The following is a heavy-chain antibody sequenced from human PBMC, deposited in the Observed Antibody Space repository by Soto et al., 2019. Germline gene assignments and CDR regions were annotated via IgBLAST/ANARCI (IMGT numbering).Heavy chain of an antibody. CDR3: ARQEGSHYYGMDV. J-gene: IGHJ6*02. CDR2: ISAYNDNT. V-gene: IGHV1-18*04. D-gene: IGHD2-15*01. CDR1: GYTFISYA. Sequence: ASVKVSCKAPGYTFISYAISWIRQAPGQGLEWMGWISAYNDNTNYAQKFQDRLTMTTDTSTSTAYMELRSLRSDDTAVYYCARQEGSHYYGMDVWGQGTTVTVSS.